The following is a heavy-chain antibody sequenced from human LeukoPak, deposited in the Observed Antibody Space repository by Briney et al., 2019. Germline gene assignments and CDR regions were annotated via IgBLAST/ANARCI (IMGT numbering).Heavy chain of an antibody. J-gene: IGHJ4*02. CDR1: GGSFSGYY. V-gene: IGHV4-34*01. CDR2: INHSGST. Sequence: SETLSLTCAVYGGSFSGYYWSWIRQPPGKGLEWIGEINHSGSTNYNPSLKSRVTISVDTSKNQFSLKLSSVTAADTAVYYCARSTPQVRGVMVYWGQGTLVTVSS. D-gene: IGHD3-10*01. CDR3: ARSTPQVRGVMVY.